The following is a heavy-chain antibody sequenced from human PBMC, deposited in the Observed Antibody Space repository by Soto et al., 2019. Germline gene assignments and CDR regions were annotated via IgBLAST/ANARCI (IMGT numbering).Heavy chain of an antibody. V-gene: IGHV3-23*01. D-gene: IGHD1-1*01. CDR1: GFTFWSQP. CDR3: GVQLMAAGAYDF. J-gene: IGHJ4*02. Sequence: HGCCPGLGRAACGFTFWSQPMGGVRKAPGKGLEWAASITPDGGVTYYADSMRGRFTISRDNSRNTLYLQMYNLRGEDTAVYFCGVQLMAAGAYDFWGQGTLVTVSS. CDR2: ITPDGGVT.